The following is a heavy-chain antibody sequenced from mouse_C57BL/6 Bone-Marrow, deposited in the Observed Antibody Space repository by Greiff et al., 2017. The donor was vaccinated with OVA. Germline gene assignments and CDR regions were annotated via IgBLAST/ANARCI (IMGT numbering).Heavy chain of an antibody. V-gene: IGHV10-1*01. D-gene: IGHD1-1*01. CDR2: IRSKCNNYAK. CDR1: GFSFNTYA. CDR3: MRHPTILAPYAMDY. Sequence: EVQLQQSGGGLVQPKGSLTLSCAASGFSFNTYAMNWVRQAPGKGLEWVARIRSKCNNYAKYYAASVKDRFTISRDDSESMLYMPMNHLNTEVTSMDNCMRHPTILAPYAMDYWGQGTSVTVSS. J-gene: IGHJ4*01.